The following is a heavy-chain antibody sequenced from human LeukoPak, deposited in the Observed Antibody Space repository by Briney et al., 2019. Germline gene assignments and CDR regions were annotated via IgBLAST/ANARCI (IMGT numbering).Heavy chain of an antibody. CDR1: GFTFSSYG. J-gene: IGHJ6*02. CDR2: IGYDGSNK. D-gene: IGHD3-10*02. V-gene: IGHV3-33*01. CDR3: ARDVPFDYGMDV. Sequence: PGGSLRLSCAASGFTFSSYGMNWVRQAPGKGLEWVAVIGYDGSNKYYADSVKGRFTISRDNSKNTLYLQMNSLRAEDTAVYYCARDVPFDYGMDVWGQGTTVTVSS.